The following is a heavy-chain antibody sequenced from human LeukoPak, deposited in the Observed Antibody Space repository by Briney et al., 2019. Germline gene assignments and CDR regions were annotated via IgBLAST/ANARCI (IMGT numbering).Heavy chain of an antibody. V-gene: IGHV3-23*01. CDR3: AKDRRITMAGAVDYFDY. Sequence: GGSLRLSCAASGFTFNNYAMSWVRQAPGKGLEWVSSISGSGGNTYYADSVKGRFTISRDNSKNTLYLQMNSLRAADTAVYYCAKDRRITMAGAVDYFDYWGQGTLVTVSS. CDR1: GFTFNNYA. J-gene: IGHJ4*02. CDR2: ISGSGGNT. D-gene: IGHD6-19*01.